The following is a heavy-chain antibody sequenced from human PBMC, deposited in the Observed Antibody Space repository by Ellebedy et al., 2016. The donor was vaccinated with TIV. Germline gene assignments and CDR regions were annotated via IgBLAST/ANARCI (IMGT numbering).Heavy chain of an antibody. CDR3: AKDRAAAGNYYGMDV. CDR2: ISYDGRNK. Sequence: PGGSLRLSCAASGFTFSSYGMHWVRQAPGKGLEWVAVISYDGRNKYYADSVKGRFTISRDNSKNTLYLQMNSLRAEDTAVYYCAKDRAAAGNYYGMDVWGQGTTVTVSS. V-gene: IGHV3-30*18. J-gene: IGHJ6*02. CDR1: GFTFSSYG. D-gene: IGHD6-13*01.